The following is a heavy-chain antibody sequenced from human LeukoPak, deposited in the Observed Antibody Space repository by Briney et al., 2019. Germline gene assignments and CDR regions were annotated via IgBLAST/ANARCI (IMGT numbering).Heavy chain of an antibody. D-gene: IGHD3-10*01. CDR1: GGSISSGSYY. Sequence: KPSQTLSLTCTVSGGSISSGSYYWSWIRQPAGKGLEWIGRFYTSGSTNYNPSLKSRVTISVDTSKNQFSLKLSSVTAADTAVYYCARDHSGDDAFDIWGQGTMVTVSS. CDR2: FYTSGST. J-gene: IGHJ3*02. CDR3: ARDHSGDDAFDI. V-gene: IGHV4-61*02.